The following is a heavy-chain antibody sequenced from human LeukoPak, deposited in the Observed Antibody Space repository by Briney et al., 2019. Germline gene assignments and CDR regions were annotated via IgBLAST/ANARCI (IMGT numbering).Heavy chain of an antibody. CDR3: TRGTHWFDP. J-gene: IGHJ5*02. CDR2: ISADNSNT. Sequence: ASVKVSCTASGYTFSDYGITWVRQAPGQGLEGMGRISADNSNTNYAQSLRGRLTMTADTSANTAYMELRSLRSDDTAVYYCTRGTHWFDPWGQGTLVTVSS. CDR1: GYTFSDYG. V-gene: IGHV1-18*01.